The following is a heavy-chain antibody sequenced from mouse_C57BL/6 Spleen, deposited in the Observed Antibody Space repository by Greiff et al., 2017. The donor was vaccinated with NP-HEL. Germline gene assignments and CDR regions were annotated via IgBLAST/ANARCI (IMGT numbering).Heavy chain of an antibody. CDR3: ARKGYGSSYVFDY. CDR2: IDPSDSYT. D-gene: IGHD1-1*01. V-gene: IGHV1-59*01. J-gene: IGHJ2*01. Sequence: QVQLQQPGAELVRPGTSVKLSCKASGYTFTSYWMHWVKQRPGQGLEWIGVIDPSDSYTNYNQKFKGKATLTVDTSSSTAYMQRSSLTSEDSAVYYCARKGYGSSYVFDYWGQGTTLTVSS. CDR1: GYTFTSYW.